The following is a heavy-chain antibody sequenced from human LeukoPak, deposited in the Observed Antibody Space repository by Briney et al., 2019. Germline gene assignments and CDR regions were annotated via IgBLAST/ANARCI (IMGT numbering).Heavy chain of an antibody. D-gene: IGHD5-12*01. Sequence: ASVKVSCKASGYTFSSYDINWVQQATGQGLEWMGWMNPNSGNTGYAQKFQGRVTITADKSTSTAYMELSSLRSEDTAVYYCARNIVATTAPYYYYYMDVWGQGTMVTVSS. J-gene: IGHJ6*03. CDR2: MNPNSGNT. CDR3: ARNIVATTAPYYYYYMDV. V-gene: IGHV1-8*01. CDR1: GYTFSSYD.